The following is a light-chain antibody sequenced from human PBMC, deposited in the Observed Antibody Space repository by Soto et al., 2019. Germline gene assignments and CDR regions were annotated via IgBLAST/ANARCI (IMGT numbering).Light chain of an antibody. CDR2: GAS. V-gene: IGKV3-20*01. J-gene: IGKJ1*01. CDR1: QSVDSKY. CDR3: QQYNNWPPWT. Sequence: EIVLTQSPDTLSLSPGERATLSCRASQSVDSKYLARSQQKPGQAPRLVIYGASSRATGIPDRFSGSRSGTDFTLTISSLQSEDFAVYYCQQYNNWPPWTFGQGTKVDIK.